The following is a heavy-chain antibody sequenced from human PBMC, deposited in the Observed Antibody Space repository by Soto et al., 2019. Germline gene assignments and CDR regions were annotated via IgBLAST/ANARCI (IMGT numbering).Heavy chain of an antibody. Sequence: QVHLVQSGPEVKEPGASVKVSCKASGYTFNKYPMHWVRQAPGQGLEWMGWINAANGDTGYSQKFQGSVTLTRDTSXXTAYMELSSLRSEDTAVYYCARKDYYGSGIYYFDYWGQGTLVTVSS. V-gene: IGHV1-3*01. CDR2: INAANGDT. D-gene: IGHD3-10*01. J-gene: IGHJ4*02. CDR1: GYTFNKYP. CDR3: ARKDYYGSGIYYFDY.